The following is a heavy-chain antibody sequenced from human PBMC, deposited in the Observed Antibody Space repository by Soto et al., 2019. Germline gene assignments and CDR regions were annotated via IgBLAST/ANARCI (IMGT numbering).Heavy chain of an antibody. J-gene: IGHJ4*02. CDR2: IFPLTDIP. Sequence: QVQLVQSGTEVKKPGSSVKVSCKASGGTFRNYPINWVRQAPGQGLEWMGSIFPLTDIPDYAQNFQARLTISADKSMTTAYMELSSLTSDDTAMYFCARGPLVVFNYFESWGQGTLVTFSS. V-gene: IGHV1-69*02. CDR1: GGTFRNYP. CDR3: ARGPLVVFNYFES.